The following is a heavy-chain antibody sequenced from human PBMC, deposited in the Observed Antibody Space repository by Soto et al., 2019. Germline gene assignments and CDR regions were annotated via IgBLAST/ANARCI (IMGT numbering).Heavy chain of an antibody. CDR1: GYTFTSYA. V-gene: IGHV1-3*01. CDR2: INAGNGNT. J-gene: IGHJ6*02. D-gene: IGHD3-3*01. CDR3: ARDLETIFGVVMYYYGMDV. Sequence: GASVKVSCKASGYTFTSYAMHWVRQAPGQRLEWMGWINAGNGNTKYSQKFQGRVTITRDTSASTAYMELSSLRSEDTAVYYCARDLETIFGVVMYYYGMDVWGQGTTVTVSS.